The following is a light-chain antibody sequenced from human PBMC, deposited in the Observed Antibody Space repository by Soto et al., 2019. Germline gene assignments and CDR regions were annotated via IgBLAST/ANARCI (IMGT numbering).Light chain of an antibody. Sequence: EVVLTQSPGTLSLSPEERVTLSCRASQSVASCYLAWYQQKPGRAPRLLFYSASSRATGIPDRFSGSGSGTDFTLTISRLEPDDFAVYYCHQFGSLAETFGQGTNLE. J-gene: IGKJ1*01. CDR2: SAS. CDR1: QSVASCY. CDR3: HQFGSLAET. V-gene: IGKV3-20*01.